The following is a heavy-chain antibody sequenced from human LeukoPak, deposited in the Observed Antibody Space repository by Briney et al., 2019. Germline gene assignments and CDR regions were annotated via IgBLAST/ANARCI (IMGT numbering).Heavy chain of an antibody. Sequence: SETQSLTCTVSGGSISSYYWSWIRQPPGKGLEWIGYIYYSGSTNYNPSLKSRVTISVDTSKNQFSLKLSSVTAADTAVYYCARRRYYDFWSGYFGFDYWGQGTLVTVSS. CDR2: IYYSGST. CDR3: ARRRYYDFWSGYFGFDY. D-gene: IGHD3-3*01. V-gene: IGHV4-59*01. J-gene: IGHJ4*02. CDR1: GGSISSYY.